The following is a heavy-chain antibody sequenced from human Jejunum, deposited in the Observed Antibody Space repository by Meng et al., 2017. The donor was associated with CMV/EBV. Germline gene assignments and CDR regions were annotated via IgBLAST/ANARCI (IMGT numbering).Heavy chain of an antibody. Sequence: LSSEATGFTFGGQWRRWVRQAPGKGMEWVSRIYGDISYADFVKGRFTISRDNAKNTLYLQMNSLRAEDTAVYYCVRGGDGYGNFEYWGQGTLVTVSS. D-gene: IGHD5-24*01. CDR3: VRGGDGYGNFEY. J-gene: IGHJ4*02. V-gene: IGHV3-74*01. CDR1: GFTFGGQW. CDR2: IYGDI.